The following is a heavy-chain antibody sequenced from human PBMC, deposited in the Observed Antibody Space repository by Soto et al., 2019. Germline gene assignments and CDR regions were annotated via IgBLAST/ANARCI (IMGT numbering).Heavy chain of an antibody. J-gene: IGHJ4*02. CDR1: GFTFSNYW. V-gene: IGHV3-74*01. D-gene: IGHD2-2*02. Sequence: EVQLVESGGGLVQPGGSLRLSCAASGFTFSNYWMHWVRQAPGKGLVWVSRINSDGSSTSYADSVKGRFTISRDNAKNTLSLQMNSLSADDTAVYYCARGGVGRYCSSSSCYTWVFDYWGQGTLVTVSS. CDR3: ARGGVGRYCSSSSCYTWVFDY. CDR2: INSDGSST.